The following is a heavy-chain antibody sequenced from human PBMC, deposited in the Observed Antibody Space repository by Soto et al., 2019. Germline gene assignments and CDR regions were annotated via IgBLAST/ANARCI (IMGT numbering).Heavy chain of an antibody. D-gene: IGHD2-15*01. CDR2: IKSKTNGGTT. CDR3: ATGSGGGSRGAFDI. CDR1: GFTFSSYS. Sequence: GGSLRLSCAASGFTFSSYSMNWVRQAPGKGLEWVGRIKSKTNGGTTDYAAPVKGRFTISRDDSKNTLYLQMNSLKTEDTAVYYCATGSGGGSRGAFDIWGQGTMVTVAS. J-gene: IGHJ3*02. V-gene: IGHV3-15*01.